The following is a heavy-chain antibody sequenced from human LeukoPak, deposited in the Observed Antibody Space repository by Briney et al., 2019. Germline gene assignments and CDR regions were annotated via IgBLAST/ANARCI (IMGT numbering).Heavy chain of an antibody. CDR3: AGKYFSHWFDP. CDR1: GGSFSGYY. V-gene: IGHV4-34*01. Sequence: SETLSLTCAVYGGSFSGYYWSWIRQPPGKGLEWIGEINHSGSTNYNPSLKSRVTISVDTSKNRFSLKLSSVTAADTAVYYCAGKYFSHWFDPWGQGTLVTVSS. CDR2: INHSGST. J-gene: IGHJ5*02. D-gene: IGHD3-3*01.